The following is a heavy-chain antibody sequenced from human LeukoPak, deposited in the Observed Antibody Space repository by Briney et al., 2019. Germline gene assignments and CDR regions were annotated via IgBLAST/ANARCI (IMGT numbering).Heavy chain of an antibody. D-gene: IGHD3-22*01. J-gene: IGHJ3*02. Sequence: SETLSLTCTVSSGSISTSNYYWGWVRQPPGKALEWIGNIFYSGSTYYSPSLKSRVTISLDTSRNQFSLKLNSVTAADTAVYYCAKSNGYGLIGIWGQGTMVTVSS. CDR2: IFYSGST. V-gene: IGHV4-39*07. CDR3: AKSNGYGLIGI. CDR1: SGSISTSNYY.